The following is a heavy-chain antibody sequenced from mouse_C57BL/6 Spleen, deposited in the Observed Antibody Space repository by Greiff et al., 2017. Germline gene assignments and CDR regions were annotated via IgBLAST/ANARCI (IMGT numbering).Heavy chain of an antibody. J-gene: IGHJ2*01. CDR2: IDPSDSYT. CDR1: GYTFTSYW. Sequence: QVQLKQPGAELVRPGTSVKLSCKASGYTFTSYWMHWVKQRPGQGLEWIGVIDPSDSYTNYNQKFKGKATLTVDTSSSTAYMQLSSLTSEDSAVYYCARGTDDYFDYWGQGTTLTVSS. V-gene: IGHV1-59*01. CDR3: ARGTDDYFDY.